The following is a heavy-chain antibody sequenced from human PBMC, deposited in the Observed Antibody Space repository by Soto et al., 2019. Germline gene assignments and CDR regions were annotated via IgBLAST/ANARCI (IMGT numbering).Heavy chain of an antibody. CDR2: ISGSGGST. Sequence: EVQLLESGGGLVQPGGSLRLSCAASGFTFSSYAMNWVRQAPGKGLEWVSAISGSGGSTYYADSGKGRFTISRDNSKNTLYLKINSLRAEDTAVYYCAKASSASERDSPGYWGQGTLVSVSS. CDR1: GFTFSSYA. D-gene: IGHD2-21*01. CDR3: AKASSASERDSPGY. V-gene: IGHV3-23*01. J-gene: IGHJ4*02.